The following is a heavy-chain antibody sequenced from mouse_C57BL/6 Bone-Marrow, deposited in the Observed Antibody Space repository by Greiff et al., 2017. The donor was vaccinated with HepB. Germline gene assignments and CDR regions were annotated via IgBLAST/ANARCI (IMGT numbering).Heavy chain of an antibody. V-gene: IGHV1-82*01. Sequence: QVQLKQSGPELVKPGASVKISCKASGYAFSSSWMNWVKQRPGKGLEWIGRIYPGDGDTNYNGKFKGKATLTADKSSSTAYMQLSSLTSEDSAVYFCARRDYSTPFAYWGQGTLVTVSA. J-gene: IGHJ3*01. CDR1: GYAFSSSW. D-gene: IGHD2-5*01. CDR2: IYPGDGDT. CDR3: ARRDYSTPFAY.